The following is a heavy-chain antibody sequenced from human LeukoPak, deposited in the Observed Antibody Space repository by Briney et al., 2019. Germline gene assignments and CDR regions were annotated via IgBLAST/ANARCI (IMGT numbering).Heavy chain of an antibody. CDR3: ARTYIGGSGSYSAPFDP. D-gene: IGHD3-10*01. CDR2: INPSGGST. V-gene: IGHV1-46*01. J-gene: IGHJ5*02. CDR1: GYTFTSYY. Sequence: GASVKVSCKASGYTFTSYYMHWVRQAPGQGLEWMGIINPSGGSTSYAQKFQGRVTITADESTSTAYMELSSLRSEDTAVYYCARTYIGGSGSYSAPFDPWGQGTLVTVSS.